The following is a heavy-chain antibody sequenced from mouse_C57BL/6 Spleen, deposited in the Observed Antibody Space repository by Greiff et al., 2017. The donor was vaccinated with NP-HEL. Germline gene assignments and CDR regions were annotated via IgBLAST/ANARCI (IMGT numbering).Heavy chain of an antibody. D-gene: IGHD4-1*01. V-gene: IGHV1-52*01. Sequence: QVQLQQPGAELVRPGSSVKLSCKASGYTFTSYWMHWVKPRPIQGLEWIGNIDPSDSETHYNQKFKDKATLTVDKSSSTAYMQLSSLTSEDSAVYYCARELGLLYAMDYWGQGTSVTVSS. CDR3: ARELGLLYAMDY. CDR1: GYTFTSYW. J-gene: IGHJ4*01. CDR2: IDPSDSET.